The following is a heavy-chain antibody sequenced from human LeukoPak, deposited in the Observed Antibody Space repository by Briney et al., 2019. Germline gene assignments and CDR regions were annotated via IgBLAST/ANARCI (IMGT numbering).Heavy chain of an antibody. CDR1: GFTFSSYA. D-gene: IGHD2-2*01. J-gene: IGHJ4*02. Sequence: GGSLRLSCAASGFTFSSYAMHRVRQAPGKGLEWVAVISYDGSNKYYADSVKGRFTISRDNAKNSLYLQMNSLRAEDTAVYYCARGRIGRFVVVPAAPLDYWGQGTLVTVSS. CDR2: ISYDGSNK. CDR3: ARGRIGRFVVVPAAPLDY. V-gene: IGHV3-30-3*01.